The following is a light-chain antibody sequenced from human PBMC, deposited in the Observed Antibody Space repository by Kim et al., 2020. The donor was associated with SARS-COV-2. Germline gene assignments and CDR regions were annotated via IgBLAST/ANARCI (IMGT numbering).Light chain of an antibody. CDR3: QQFDNTLVT. V-gene: IGKV1D-13*01. CDR2: DAS. Sequence: GDRVTIACRASQGIGSALAWYQQKPGKAPNLLIHDASSLQSGVPSRFSGSRSGTEFTLTISSLQPEDFATYYGQQFDNTLVTFGQGTRLEIK. J-gene: IGKJ5*01. CDR1: QGIGSA.